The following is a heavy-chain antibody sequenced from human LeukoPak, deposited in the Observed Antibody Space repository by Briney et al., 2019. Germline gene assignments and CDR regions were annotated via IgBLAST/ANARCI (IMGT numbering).Heavy chain of an antibody. V-gene: IGHV4-34*01. J-gene: IGHJ4*02. D-gene: IGHD3-22*01. CDR1: GGSFSGYY. Sequence: SETLSLTCAVYGGSFSGYYWSWIRQPPGKGLEWIGEINHSGSTNYNPSLKSRVTISVDTSKNQFSLKLSSVTAADTAVYYCARESRYYDSSGYYRQSRIYFDYWGQGTLVTVSS. CDR3: ARESRYYDSSGYYRQSRIYFDY. CDR2: INHSGST.